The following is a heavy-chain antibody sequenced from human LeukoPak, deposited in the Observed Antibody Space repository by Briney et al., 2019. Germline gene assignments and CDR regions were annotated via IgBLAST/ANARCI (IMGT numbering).Heavy chain of an antibody. V-gene: IGHV3-30*03. J-gene: IGHJ6*02. CDR2: ISYDGSNK. Sequence: PGGSLRLSCAASGFTFSSYGMHWVRQAPGKGLEWVAVISYDGSNKYYADSVKGRFTISRDNSKNTLYLQMNSLRAEDTAVYYCARDRAKGFGIVGATTSYGMDVWGQGTTVTVSS. D-gene: IGHD1-26*01. CDR1: GFTFSSYG. CDR3: ARDRAKGFGIVGATTSYGMDV.